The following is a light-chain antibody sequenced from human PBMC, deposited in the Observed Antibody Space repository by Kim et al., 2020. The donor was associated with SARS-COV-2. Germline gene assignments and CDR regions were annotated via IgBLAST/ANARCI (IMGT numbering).Light chain of an antibody. Sequence: EIVLTQSPGTLSLSPGERATLSCRASQSLSSNYLAWYQQKPGQAPRLLIYGTSSRATGIPDRISGSGSGRDFTLTISRLEPEDFAVYYCQQYGSAITFGQGTRLEIK. J-gene: IGKJ5*01. CDR2: GTS. CDR1: QSLSSNY. CDR3: QQYGSAIT. V-gene: IGKV3-20*01.